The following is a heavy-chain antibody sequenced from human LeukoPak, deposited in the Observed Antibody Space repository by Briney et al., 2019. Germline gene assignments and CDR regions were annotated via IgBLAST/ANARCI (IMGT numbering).Heavy chain of an antibody. CDR2: FDPDNGRT. CDR3: ARAGGYCGRISCPYYFDY. V-gene: IGHV1-24*01. D-gene: IGHD2-15*01. J-gene: IGHJ4*02. Sequence: ASVKVSCKVYGFTLTELTIHWVRQTPGKGLEWMGGFDPDNGRTIYAQKFQGRVTMTRNTSISTAYMELSSLRSEDTAVYYCARAGGYCGRISCPYYFDYWGQGSLVAVSS. CDR1: GFTLTELT.